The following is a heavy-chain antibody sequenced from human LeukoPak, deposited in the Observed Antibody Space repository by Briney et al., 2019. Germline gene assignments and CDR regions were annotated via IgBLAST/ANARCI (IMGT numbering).Heavy chain of an antibody. CDR1: GFTFSSYS. CDR3: ARPQRGFSRLADY. Sequence: GGSPRLSCAASGFTFSSYSMNWVRQAPGKGLEWVSSISSSSSYIYYADSVKGRFTISRDNAKNSLYLQMNSLRAEDTAVYYCARPQRGFSRLADYWGQGTLVTVSS. J-gene: IGHJ4*02. V-gene: IGHV3-21*01. CDR2: ISSSSSYI. D-gene: IGHD6-19*01.